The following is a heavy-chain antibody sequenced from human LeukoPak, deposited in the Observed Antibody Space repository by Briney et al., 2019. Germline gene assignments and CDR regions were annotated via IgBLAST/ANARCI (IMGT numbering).Heavy chain of an antibody. J-gene: IGHJ4*02. CDR2: ITNGDSTI. CDR1: GFTFSAYD. V-gene: IGHV3-48*01. CDR3: PRAFDY. Sequence: PGGSLRLSCTASGFTFSAYDMNWVRQAPGKGLEWISHITNGDSTIYYADSVKGRFTISRDNAKNSVYLQMNTLRAEDTAVYYCPRAFDYWGQGTLVTVSS.